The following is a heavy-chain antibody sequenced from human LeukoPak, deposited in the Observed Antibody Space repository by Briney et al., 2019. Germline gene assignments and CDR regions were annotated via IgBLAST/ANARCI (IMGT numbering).Heavy chain of an antibody. CDR1: GGSISSYY. Sequence: PSETLSLTCTVSGGSISSYYWSWIRQPPGKGLEWIGYFYYSGSTNYNPSLKSRVTISVDTSRNQFSLKLSSVTATDTAVYYCARMIGDDAFDTWGQGTMVTVSP. CDR3: ARMIGDDAFDT. CDR2: FYYSGST. J-gene: IGHJ3*02. D-gene: IGHD3-22*01. V-gene: IGHV4-59*08.